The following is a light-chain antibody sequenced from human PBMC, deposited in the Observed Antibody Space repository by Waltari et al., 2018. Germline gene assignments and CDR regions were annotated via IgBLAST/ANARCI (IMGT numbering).Light chain of an antibody. V-gene: IGKV4-1*01. CDR2: WAS. J-gene: IGKJ2*01. CDR1: QNILYSSNNKNY. CDR3: QQYYTTPYT. Sequence: DIVMTQSPDSLAVSLGERATINCKSSQNILYSSNNKNYLAWYQQKPGQPPKLLIYWASTRESGVPDRFSDSGSGTDFTLTISSLQAEDVAVYYCQQYYTTPYTFGQGTKLEI.